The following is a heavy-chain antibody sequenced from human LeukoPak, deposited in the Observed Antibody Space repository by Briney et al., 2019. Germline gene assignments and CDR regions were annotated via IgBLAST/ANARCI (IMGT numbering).Heavy chain of an antibody. CDR1: GFPFSSYG. D-gene: IGHD3-9*01. CDR2: IWPDGSNK. Sequence: GRSQRLSCAASGFPFSSYGMHWVRQAPGKGLVWVAVIWPDGSNKYYADSVKGRFTVSRDNSKNTLYLQMNSLRAEDTAVYYCATWTILAGYYHDGFDIWGQGTMVTVSS. CDR3: ATWTILAGYYHDGFDI. V-gene: IGHV3-33*01. J-gene: IGHJ3*02.